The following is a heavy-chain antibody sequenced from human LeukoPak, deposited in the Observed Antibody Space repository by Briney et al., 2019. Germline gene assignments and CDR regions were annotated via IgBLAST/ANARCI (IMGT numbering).Heavy chain of an antibody. J-gene: IGHJ3*02. D-gene: IGHD3-3*01. CDR3: ARGEGDDFWSGYPHGAFDI. Sequence: GGSLRLSCAASGFTFSSYSMNWVRQAPGKGLEWVSSISSSSSYIYYADSVKGRFTISRDNAKDSLYLQMNSLRAEDTAVYYCARGEGDDFWSGYPHGAFDIWGQGTMVTVSS. CDR1: GFTFSSYS. V-gene: IGHV3-21*01. CDR2: ISSSSSYI.